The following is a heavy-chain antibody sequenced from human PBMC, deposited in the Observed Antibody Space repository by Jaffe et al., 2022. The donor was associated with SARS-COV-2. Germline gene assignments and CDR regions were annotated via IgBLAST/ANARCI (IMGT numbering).Heavy chain of an antibody. V-gene: IGHV3-23*01. J-gene: IGHJ4*02. CDR2: ISGGGGAT. CDR1: GFSLRNYG. Sequence: EVQLMESGGKLLQPGESLGLSCEASGFSLRNYGMTWVRQGPGKGLEWVSHISGGGGATYYGDSVKGRFTVSRDNSKNTLYLQMNNLRAEDTAVYYCARSRTDSVLNDLDYWGQGTLVTVSS. D-gene: IGHD2-8*01. CDR3: ARSRTDSVLNDLDY.